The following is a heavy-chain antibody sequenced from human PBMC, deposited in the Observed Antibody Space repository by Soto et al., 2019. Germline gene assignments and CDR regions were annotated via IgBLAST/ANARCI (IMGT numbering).Heavy chain of an antibody. CDR3: VKDDGGYPSTAPH. CDR2: ISGRGDRT. D-gene: IGHD3-22*01. V-gene: IGHV3-23*01. J-gene: IGHJ4*02. Sequence: PGGSLRLSCAASGITISNYPMSWVRQAPGKGLDWVSGISGRGDRTYYADSAKGRFTISKDISRNSLSLQLDSLGVEDTAVYFCVKDDGGYPSTAPHWGQGTLVTVSS. CDR1: GITISNYP.